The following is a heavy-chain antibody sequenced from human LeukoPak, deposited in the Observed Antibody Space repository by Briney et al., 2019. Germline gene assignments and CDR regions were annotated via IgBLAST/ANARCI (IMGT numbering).Heavy chain of an antibody. CDR3: AEDLGGSYYGYFDY. CDR1: RFTLRSYG. V-gene: IGHV3-23*01. J-gene: IGHJ4*02. Sequence: GGSLRLSCTASRFTLRSYGMSWVRQAPGKGLEWVSFVSGTGLSTYYADSVKGRFTISRDNSKNTLYLQMNSLRAEDTAVYYCAEDLGGSYYGYFDYWGQGTLVTVSS. D-gene: IGHD1-26*01. CDR2: VSGTGLST.